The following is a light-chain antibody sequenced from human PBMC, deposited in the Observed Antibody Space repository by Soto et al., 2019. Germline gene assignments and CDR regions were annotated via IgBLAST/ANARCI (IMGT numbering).Light chain of an antibody. CDR3: QQYDSFSKT. J-gene: IGKJ1*01. CDR1: QSIRSW. CDR2: DAS. V-gene: IGKV1-5*01. Sequence: IQMTQSPSTLSASVGDRVTITCRASQSIRSWLAWYQQKPGKAPQLLIYDASNLESGVPSRFSGSGSGTEFTLTISSLQPDDFATYYCQQYDSFSKTFGRGT.